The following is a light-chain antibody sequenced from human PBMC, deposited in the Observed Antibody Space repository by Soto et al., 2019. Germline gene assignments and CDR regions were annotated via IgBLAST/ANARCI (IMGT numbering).Light chain of an antibody. J-gene: IGKJ5*01. V-gene: IGKV1-39*01. CDR2: AAS. CDR1: QSISSY. CDR3: QQSYSTPIT. Sequence: DIQMTPSPSSLSASVVDRVTITCRASQSISSYLNWYQQKPGKAPKLLIYAASSLQSGVPSRFSGRGFGTDFTLTISSLQPEDFATYYCQQSYSTPITFGQGTRLEIK.